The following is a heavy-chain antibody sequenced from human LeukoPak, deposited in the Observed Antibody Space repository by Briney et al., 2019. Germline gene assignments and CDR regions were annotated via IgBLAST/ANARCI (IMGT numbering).Heavy chain of an antibody. CDR2: INPNSGGT. CDR1: GYTFTGYY. V-gene: IGHV1-2*02. CDR3: ARDRPYSGSYSLHYYYYMDV. D-gene: IGHD1-26*01. J-gene: IGHJ6*03. Sequence: ASVKVSCKASGYTFTGYYMHWVRQAPGQGLEWMGWINPNSGGTNYAQKFQGRVTMTRDTSISTAYMELSRLRSDDTAVYYGARDRPYSGSYSLHYYYYMDVWGKGTTVTVSS.